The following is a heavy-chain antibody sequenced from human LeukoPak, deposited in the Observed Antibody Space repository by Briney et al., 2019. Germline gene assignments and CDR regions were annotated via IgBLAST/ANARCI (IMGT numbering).Heavy chain of an antibody. Sequence: GGSLRLSCAASGFTFSGYELNWVRQAPGKGLEWVSYICTTGTTVYYADSVKGRFTISRDNVKNSLYLQMNSLRDEDTAVYYCARGGDYGDYVDFAYWGQGTLVTVSS. V-gene: IGHV3-48*03. CDR1: GFTFSGYE. CDR2: ICTTGTTV. D-gene: IGHD4-17*01. J-gene: IGHJ4*02. CDR3: ARGGDYGDYVDFAY.